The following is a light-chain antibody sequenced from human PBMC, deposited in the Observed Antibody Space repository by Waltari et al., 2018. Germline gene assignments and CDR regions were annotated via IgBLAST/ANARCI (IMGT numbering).Light chain of an antibody. Sequence: SFDLTQPLSVSVALGQTARLTCGGDNIGSRNVHWYQQKPGQAPLLVISRDNNRPSGIPERFSGSNSGNTATLSISRAQAGDEADYFCQVWDSSSNAVFGGGTKLTVL. J-gene: IGLJ2*01. CDR1: NIGSRN. CDR2: RDN. CDR3: QVWDSSSNAV. V-gene: IGLV3-9*01.